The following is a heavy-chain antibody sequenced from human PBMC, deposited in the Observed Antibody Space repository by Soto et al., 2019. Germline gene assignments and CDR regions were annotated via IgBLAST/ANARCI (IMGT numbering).Heavy chain of an antibody. CDR2: ISGTGSSI. D-gene: IGHD4-17*01. CDR1: GFSLRGYS. V-gene: IGHV3-48*02. Sequence: EVQLVESGGGLVQPGGSLRLSCAASGFSLRGYSMSWVRQAPGKGLEWVSYISGTGSSIYADSVKGRFTISRDNAKNSVSLQLNRLAEDATAVYYCARGAGYGDDGDYWGQGTLVTVSS. J-gene: IGHJ4*02. CDR3: ARGAGYGDDGDY.